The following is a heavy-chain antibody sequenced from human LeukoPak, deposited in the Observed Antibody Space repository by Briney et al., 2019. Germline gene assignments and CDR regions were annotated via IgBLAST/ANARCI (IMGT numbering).Heavy chain of an antibody. D-gene: IGHD3-22*01. CDR3: ARRPLGHYYDSSGYYFHPFEY. V-gene: IGHV4-34*01. CDR1: GGSFSGYY. J-gene: IGHJ4*02. CDR2: INHSGST. Sequence: PSETLSLTCAVYGGSFSGYYWSWIRQPPGKGLEWIGEINHSGSTNYNPSLKSRVTISVDTSKNQFSLKLSSVTAADTAVYYCARRPLGHYYDSSGYYFHPFEYWGQGTLVTVSS.